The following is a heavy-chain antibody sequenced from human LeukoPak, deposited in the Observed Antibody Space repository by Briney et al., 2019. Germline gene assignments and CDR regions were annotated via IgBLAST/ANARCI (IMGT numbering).Heavy chain of an antibody. V-gene: IGHV1-46*01. Sequence: GASVKVSCKASGYTFTSYGISWVRQAPGQGLEWLGMIKPSDGSTTYAQKFQGRVTMTRDTSTSTVYMELSSLRSEDTAVYYCARDRRYYGSGSPNLFDPWGQGTLVTVSS. D-gene: IGHD3-10*01. CDR1: GYTFTSYG. CDR3: ARDRRYYGSGSPNLFDP. J-gene: IGHJ5*02. CDR2: IKPSDGST.